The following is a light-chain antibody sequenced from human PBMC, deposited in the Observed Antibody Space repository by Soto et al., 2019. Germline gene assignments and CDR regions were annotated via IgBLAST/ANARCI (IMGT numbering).Light chain of an antibody. CDR2: GAS. V-gene: IGKV3-15*01. J-gene: IGKJ2*01. CDR1: ETVSIN. CDR3: QQYNNWPYT. Sequence: ERVMTQSPATLSVSPGERATLSCRASETVSINLAWFQQKPGQAPRLLIYGASTRATGVPARFSGSGSVTEFTLTISSLQSEDFAVYYCQQYNNWPYTFGQGTKVGIK.